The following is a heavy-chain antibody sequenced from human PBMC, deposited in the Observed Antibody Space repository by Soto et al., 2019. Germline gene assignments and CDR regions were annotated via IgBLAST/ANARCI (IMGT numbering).Heavy chain of an antibody. CDR3: ARYYDFWSGYSLNPYYYYGMDV. V-gene: IGHV3-23*01. CDR2: ISGSGGST. D-gene: IGHD3-3*01. J-gene: IGHJ6*02. Sequence: HPGGSLRLCCAASGFTFSSYAMSWVRQAPGKGLEWVSAISGSGGSTYYADSVKGRFTISRDNSKNTLYLQMNSLRAEDTAVYYCARYYDFWSGYSLNPYYYYGMDVWGQGTTVTVSS. CDR1: GFTFSSYA.